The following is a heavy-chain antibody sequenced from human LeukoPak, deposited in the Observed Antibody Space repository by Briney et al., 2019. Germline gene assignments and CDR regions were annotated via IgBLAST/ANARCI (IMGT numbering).Heavy chain of an antibody. Sequence: GGSLRLSCAASGFTFSSYSMNWVRQAPGKGLEWVSSISSSSSYIYYADSVKGRFTISRDNSKNTLYLQMNSLRAEDTAVYYCARVASSRFDYWGHGTLVTVSS. D-gene: IGHD6-13*01. CDR1: GFTFSSYS. CDR2: ISSSSSYI. J-gene: IGHJ4*01. CDR3: ARVASSRFDY. V-gene: IGHV3-21*04.